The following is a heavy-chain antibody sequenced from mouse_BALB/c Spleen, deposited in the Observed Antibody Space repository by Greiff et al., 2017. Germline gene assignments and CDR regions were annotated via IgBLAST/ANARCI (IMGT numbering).Heavy chain of an antibody. Sequence: EVMLVESGGGLVKPGGSLKLSCAASGFTFSSYAMSWVRQSPEKRLEWVAEISSGGSYTYYPDTVTGRFTISRDNAKNTLYLEMSSLRSEDTAMYYCARAHYDYDGSFAYWGQGTLVTVSA. CDR1: GFTFSSYA. J-gene: IGHJ3*01. CDR3: ARAHYDYDGSFAY. CDR2: ISSGGSYT. V-gene: IGHV5-9-4*01. D-gene: IGHD2-4*01.